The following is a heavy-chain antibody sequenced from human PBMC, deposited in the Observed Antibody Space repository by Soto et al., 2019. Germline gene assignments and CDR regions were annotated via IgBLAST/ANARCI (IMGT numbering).Heavy chain of an antibody. J-gene: IGHJ4*02. CDR3: AKGARDVDS. V-gene: IGHV3-23*01. CDR1: GFTFSSQT. Sequence: EVQLLESGGGLVQPGGSLRISCAASGFTFSSQTMSCVRQAPGKGLEWVSDISSSGSTADTDPVEGRFTISKDSSKNKLYLQLNSLRVEDTAVYYCAKGARDVDSWGQGTLVTVSS. CDR2: ISSSGST. D-gene: IGHD5-12*01.